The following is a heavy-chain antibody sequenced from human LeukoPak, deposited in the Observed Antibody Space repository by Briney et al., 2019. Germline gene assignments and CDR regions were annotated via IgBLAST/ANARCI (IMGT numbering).Heavy chain of an antibody. CDR1: GFTFTDYY. CDR2: ISVSGTTM. CDR3: AKDQYSSGWYFDY. D-gene: IGHD6-19*01. Sequence: GVSLRLSCATSGFTFTDYYMSWIRQAPGKGLEWVSYISVSGTTMYYADSVKGRFTLSRDNAKNSLYLQMNSLRVEDTAIYYCAKDQYSSGWYFDYWGQGTLVTVSS. V-gene: IGHV3-11*01. J-gene: IGHJ4*02.